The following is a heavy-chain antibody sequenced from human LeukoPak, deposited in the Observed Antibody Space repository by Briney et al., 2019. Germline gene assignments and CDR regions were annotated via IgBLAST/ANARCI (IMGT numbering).Heavy chain of an antibody. CDR3: AKDGGSYSWAAFDY. D-gene: IGHD1-26*01. CDR1: GFTFSSYG. V-gene: IGHV3-30*18. J-gene: IGHJ4*02. CDR2: ISYDGSDK. Sequence: GGSLRLSCAASGFTFSSYGMHWVRQAPGKGLEWVAVISYDGSDKYYADSVKGRFTISRDNSKNTLYLQMNSLRAEDTAIYYCAKDGGSYSWAAFDYWGQGTLVAVSS.